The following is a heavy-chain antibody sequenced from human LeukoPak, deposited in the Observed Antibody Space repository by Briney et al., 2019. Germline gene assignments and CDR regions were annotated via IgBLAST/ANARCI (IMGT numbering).Heavy chain of an antibody. D-gene: IGHD7-27*01. J-gene: IGHJ4*02. CDR2: MSPNSGDT. CDR3: AGGPPDWGYDY. Sequence: ASVKVSCKASGYTFTSYDFNWVRQATGQRPEWMGWMSPNSGDTGYAQKFQDRVTMTRNTSISTAYMELSSLRSDDTAVYYCAGGPPDWGYDYWGPGTLVTVSS. V-gene: IGHV1-8*01. CDR1: GYTFTSYD.